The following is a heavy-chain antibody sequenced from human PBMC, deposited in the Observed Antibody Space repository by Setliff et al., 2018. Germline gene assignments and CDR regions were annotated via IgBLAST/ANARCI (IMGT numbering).Heavy chain of an antibody. V-gene: IGHV4-39*01. Sequence: PSETLSLTCTVSGGSISSSSYYWGWIRQPPGKGPEWIGSIYYSGSTYYNPSLKSRVTISVDTSKNQFSLKLSSVTAAGTAVYYCARAYYYGSGSYYRKRIAWFDPWGQGTLVTVSS. D-gene: IGHD3-10*01. CDR3: ARAYYYGSGSYYRKRIAWFDP. CDR1: GGSISSSSYY. CDR2: IYYSGST. J-gene: IGHJ5*02.